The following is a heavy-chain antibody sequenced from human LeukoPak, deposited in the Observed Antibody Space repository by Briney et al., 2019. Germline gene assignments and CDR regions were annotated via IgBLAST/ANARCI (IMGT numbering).Heavy chain of an antibody. D-gene: IGHD4-23*01. CDR2: IYYSGST. V-gene: IGHV4-31*03. CDR1: GGSISSGGYY. CDR3: ARENDYGGNRGDY. Sequence: PSQTLSLTCTVSGGSISSGGYYWSWIRQHPGKGLEWIGYIYYSGSTYYNPSRKSRVTISVDTSKNQFSLKLSSVTAADTAVYYCARENDYGGNRGDYWGQGTPVTVSS. J-gene: IGHJ4*02.